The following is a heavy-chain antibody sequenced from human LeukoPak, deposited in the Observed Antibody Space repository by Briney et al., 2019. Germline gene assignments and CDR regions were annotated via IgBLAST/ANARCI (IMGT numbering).Heavy chain of an antibody. CDR2: IRNKAKSYST. CDR1: AFTFSDHY. D-gene: IGHD6-6*01. J-gene: IGHJ3*02. V-gene: IGHV3-72*01. CDR3: LSPSIGGTFEI. Sequence: PGGSLRLSCVASAFTFSDHYMDWVRQAPGKGLEWVGRIRNKAKSYSTDYAASVKGRFTISRDDSKNSLNLQMNSLKTEDTAVYYCLSPSIGGTFEIWGQGTMVTVSS.